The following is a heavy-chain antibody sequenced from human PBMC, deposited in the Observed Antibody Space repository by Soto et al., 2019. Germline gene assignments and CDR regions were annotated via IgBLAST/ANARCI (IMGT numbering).Heavy chain of an antibody. CDR1: GGTFSSYA. Sequence: QVQLLQSGAEVKKPGSSVKVSCKTSGGTFSSYAINWVRQAPGQGHERMGGIVPMLGIAKNAQKSQGIVTITADEPTSTDYMELISLRSDDTAVYYCARLEQQLVDSWYFDLGGRGTLVTVSS. V-gene: IGHV1-69*12. J-gene: IGHJ2*01. CDR2: IVPMLGIA. CDR3: ARLEQQLVDSWYFDL. D-gene: IGHD6-13*01.